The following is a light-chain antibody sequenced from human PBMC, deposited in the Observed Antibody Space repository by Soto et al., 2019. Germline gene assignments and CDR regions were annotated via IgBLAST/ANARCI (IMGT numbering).Light chain of an antibody. V-gene: IGKV1-5*01. J-gene: IGKJ1*01. CDR3: QQYGSLSWT. CDR2: DAS. CDR1: QNINNW. Sequence: DIQMTQSPSTLSASIGDRVTITCRASQNINNWIAWYQQKPGKAPKFLIYDASTLESGVPSRFSGSGFGTEFSLTISSLQPDDFGSYYCQQYGSLSWTFGQGTRVEIK.